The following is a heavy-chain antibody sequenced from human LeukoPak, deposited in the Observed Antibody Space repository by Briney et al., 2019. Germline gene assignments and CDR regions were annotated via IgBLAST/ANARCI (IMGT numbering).Heavy chain of an antibody. CDR2: IYYSGST. Sequence: PSETLSLTCTVSGGSISSSSYYWGWIRQPPGKGLEWIGSIYYSGSTYYNPSLKSRVTISVDTSKNQFSLKLSSVTAADTAVYYCARVSPPIRTDTAMGKPNWFDPWGQGTLVTVSS. CDR3: ARVSPPIRTDTAMGKPNWFDP. J-gene: IGHJ5*02. CDR1: GGSISSSSYY. D-gene: IGHD5-18*01. V-gene: IGHV4-39*07.